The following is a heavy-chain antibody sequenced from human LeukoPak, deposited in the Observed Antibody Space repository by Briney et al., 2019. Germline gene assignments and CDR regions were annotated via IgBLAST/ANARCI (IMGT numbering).Heavy chain of an antibody. V-gene: IGHV1-2*06. J-gene: IGHJ6*02. Sequence: ASVKVSCKASGYTFTGYYIHWVRQAPGQGLEWMGRISPDTGDTNYAQKLQGRVTMIRDTSISTAYMELSRLRSDDTAVYHCARGLGSSGWHYYYGMDVWGQGTTVTVSS. CDR1: GYTFTGYY. CDR2: ISPDTGDT. CDR3: ARGLGSSGWHYYYGMDV. D-gene: IGHD6-19*01.